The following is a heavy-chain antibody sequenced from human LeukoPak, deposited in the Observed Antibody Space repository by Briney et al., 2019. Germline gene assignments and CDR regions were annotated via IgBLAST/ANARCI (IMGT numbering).Heavy chain of an antibody. Sequence: ASVKVSCKASGYTFTNYAMNWVRQAPGQGLEWMGWISAYNGNTNYAQKLQGRVTMTTDTSTSTAYMELRSLRSDDTAVYYCARVRRFDAFDIWGQGTMVTVSS. CDR2: ISAYNGNT. J-gene: IGHJ3*02. V-gene: IGHV1-18*01. CDR1: GYTFTNYA. D-gene: IGHD3-16*01. CDR3: ARVRRFDAFDI.